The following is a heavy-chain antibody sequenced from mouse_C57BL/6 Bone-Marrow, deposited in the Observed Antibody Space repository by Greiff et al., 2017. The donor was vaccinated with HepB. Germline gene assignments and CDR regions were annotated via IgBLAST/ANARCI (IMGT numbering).Heavy chain of an antibody. J-gene: IGHJ4*01. CDR2: IYPGSGST. CDR3: ARDYYGSSYAMYY. V-gene: IGHV1-55*01. Sequence: QVQLQQPGAELVKPGASVKMSCKASGYTFTSYWITWVKQRPGQGLEWIGDIYPGSGSTNYNEKFKSKATLTVDTSSSTAYMQLSSLTSEDSAVKYCARDYYGSSYAMYYWGQGTAVTVSS. CDR1: GYTFTSYW. D-gene: IGHD1-1*01.